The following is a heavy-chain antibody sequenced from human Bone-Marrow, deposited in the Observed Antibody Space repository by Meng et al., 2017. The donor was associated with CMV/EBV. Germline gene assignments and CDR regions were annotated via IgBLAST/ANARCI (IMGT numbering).Heavy chain of an antibody. J-gene: IGHJ4*02. CDR3: AKDGKPTKEGFDY. CDR2: IRFDGSSK. CDR1: GFTFSSSD. D-gene: IGHD1-26*01. Sequence: GGFLRLSCTASGFTFSSSDLHWVRQAPGKGLEWVAYIRFDGSSKYNVDSVKGRFTISRDNSKNTLYLQMNSLRSEDTAVYYCAKDGKPTKEGFDYWGQGTLVTVSS. V-gene: IGHV3-30*02.